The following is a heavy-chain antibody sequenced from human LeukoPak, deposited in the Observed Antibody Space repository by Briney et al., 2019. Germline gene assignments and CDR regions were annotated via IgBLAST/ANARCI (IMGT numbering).Heavy chain of an antibody. CDR3: AKGLSLVAVAGRSGDY. J-gene: IGHJ4*02. Sequence: GGSLRLSCAASGFTFSSYGMHWVRQAPGKGLEWVSAISGSGGSTYYADSVKGRFTISRDNSKNTLYLQMNSLRAEDTAVYYCAKGLSLVAVAGRSGDYWGQGTLVTVSS. V-gene: IGHV3-23*01. CDR2: ISGSGGST. CDR1: GFTFSSYG. D-gene: IGHD6-19*01.